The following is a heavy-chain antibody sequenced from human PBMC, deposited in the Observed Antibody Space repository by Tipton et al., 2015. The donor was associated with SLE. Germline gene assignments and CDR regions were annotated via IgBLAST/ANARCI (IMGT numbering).Heavy chain of an antibody. J-gene: IGHJ5*02. D-gene: IGHD3-3*02. Sequence: LRLSCAASGFPFSSYEMNWVRQTPGKGLEWVGEINHSGSTNYNPSLKSRVTISLDTSKNQFSLKLTSVTAADTAVYYCARGPPFMEWERNWFDPWGQGTLVTVSS. V-gene: IGHV4-34*01. CDR2: INHSGST. CDR3: ARGPPFMEWERNWFDP. CDR1: GFPFSSYE.